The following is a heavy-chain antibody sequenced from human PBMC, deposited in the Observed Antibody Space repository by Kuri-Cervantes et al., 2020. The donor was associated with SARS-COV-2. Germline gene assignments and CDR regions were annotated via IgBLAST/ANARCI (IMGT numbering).Heavy chain of an antibody. CDR2: IYHSGSA. V-gene: IGHV4-30-2*01. CDR1: GGSISSGGYS. Sequence: LRLSCAVSGGSISSGGYSWSWVRQPPGKGLEWIGYIYHSGSACYNPSLKSRVTISVDRSKNQFSLRLSSVTAADTAVYYCARVVVTATYYFDCWGHGTLVTVSS. D-gene: IGHD2-15*01. J-gene: IGHJ4*01. CDR3: ARVVVTATYYFDC.